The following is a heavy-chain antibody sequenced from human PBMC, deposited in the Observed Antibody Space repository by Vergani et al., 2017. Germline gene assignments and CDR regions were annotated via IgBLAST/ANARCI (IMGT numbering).Heavy chain of an antibody. CDR3: AKMAAAGSYYYYYYMDV. CDR2: ISGSGGST. V-gene: IGHV3-23*01. Sequence: EVQLLESGGGLVQPGGSLRLSCAASGFTFSSYAMSWVRQAPGKGLEWVSVISGSGGSTYYADSVKGRFTISRDNSKNTLYLQMNSLRAEDTTVYYCAKMAAAGSYYYYYYMDVWGKGTTVTVSS. D-gene: IGHD6-13*01. CDR1: GFTFSSYA. J-gene: IGHJ6*03.